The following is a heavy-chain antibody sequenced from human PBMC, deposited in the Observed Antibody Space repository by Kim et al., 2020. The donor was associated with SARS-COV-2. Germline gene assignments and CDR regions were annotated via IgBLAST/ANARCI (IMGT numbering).Heavy chain of an antibody. V-gene: IGHV4-39*01. Sequence: SETLSLTCSVSGGYINTSHYYWAWIRQPPGKGLEWIGTIYHRGSTYYNPSLKSRVTISVDTSRNQFSLKLASVTAADPAVYYCARRTEAGVYFDFWGQGSPVTVAS. D-gene: IGHD3-10*01. CDR1: GGYINTSHYY. CDR2: IYHRGST. J-gene: IGHJ4*02. CDR3: ARRTEAGVYFDF.